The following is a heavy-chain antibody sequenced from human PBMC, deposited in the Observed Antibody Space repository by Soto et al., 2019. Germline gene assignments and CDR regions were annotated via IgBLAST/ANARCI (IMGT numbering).Heavy chain of an antibody. V-gene: IGHV3-9*01. CDR1: GFTFDDYA. CDR3: AKDWCSGGSCYKWYYFDY. Sequence: EVQLVESGGGLVQPGRSLRLSCAASGFTFDDYAMHWVRQAPGKGLEWVSGISWNSGSIGYADSVKGRFTISRDNAKNSLYRQMNSLRAEDTALYYCAKDWCSGGSCYKWYYFDYWGQGTLVTVSS. D-gene: IGHD2-15*01. J-gene: IGHJ4*02. CDR2: ISWNSGSI.